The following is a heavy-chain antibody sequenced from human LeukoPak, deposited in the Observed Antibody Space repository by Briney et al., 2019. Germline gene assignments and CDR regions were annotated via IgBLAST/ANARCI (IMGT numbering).Heavy chain of an antibody. CDR3: AREGGSTGGWYDY. CDR1: GYTFTSYD. J-gene: IGHJ4*02. Sequence: ASVKVSGKASGYTFTSYDINWVRQATGQGLEWMGWMNPNSGNTGYAQKFQGRVTMTRNTSISTAYMELSRLRSDDTAVYYCAREGGSTGGWYDYWGQGTLVTVSS. CDR2: MNPNSGNT. V-gene: IGHV1-8*01. D-gene: IGHD6-19*01.